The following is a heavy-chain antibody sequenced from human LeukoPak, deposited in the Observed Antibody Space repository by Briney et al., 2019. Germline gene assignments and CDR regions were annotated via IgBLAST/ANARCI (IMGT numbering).Heavy chain of an antibody. CDR2: IYTSGST. CDR1: GGSISSYY. CDR3: ARDKGSGWYSDAFDI. D-gene: IGHD6-19*01. V-gene: IGHV4-4*07. Sequence: PSETLSLTCTVSGGSISSYYWSWIRQPAGKGLEWIGRIYTSGSTNYNPSLKSRVTMSVDTSKNQFSLKLSSVTAADTAVYYCARDKGSGWYSDAFDIWGQGTMVTVPS. J-gene: IGHJ3*02.